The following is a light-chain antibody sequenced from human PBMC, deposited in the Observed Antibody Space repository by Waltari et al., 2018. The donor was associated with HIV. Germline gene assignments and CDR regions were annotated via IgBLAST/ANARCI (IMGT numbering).Light chain of an antibody. CDR2: EVS. V-gene: IGLV2-14*01. CDR3: SSYTSGSTPVV. Sequence: QSALTPPASVSGSRGQSITISRTGTSSDVGGYDSVSWYQQHPGKAPKLMIYEVSNRPSGVSSRFSGSKSGNTASLTISGLQAEDEADYYCSSYTSGSTPVVFGGGTKLTV. CDR1: SSDVGGYDS. J-gene: IGLJ3*02.